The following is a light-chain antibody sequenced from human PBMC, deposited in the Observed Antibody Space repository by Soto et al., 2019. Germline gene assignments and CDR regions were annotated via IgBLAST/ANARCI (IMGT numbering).Light chain of an antibody. CDR2: EVS. CDR1: SSEVGGYNY. V-gene: IGLV2-14*01. CDR3: SSYTSSSTPDV. Sequence: QSARTHSASESGSPGQSITISCTGTSSEVGGYNYVSWYQQHPGKALKLMIYEVSNRPSGVSNRFSGSKSGNTASLTISGLQAEDEADYYCSSYTSSSTPDVFGTGTKVTGL. J-gene: IGLJ1*01.